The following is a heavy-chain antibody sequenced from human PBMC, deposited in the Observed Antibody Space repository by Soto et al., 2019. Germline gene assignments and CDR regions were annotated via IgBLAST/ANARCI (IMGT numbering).Heavy chain of an antibody. CDR3: ARDEGLGVNYYYYGVYV. J-gene: IGHJ6*02. Sequence: PGGSLRLSCAGSGFTFSSYGMHWVRQAPGKGLEWVAVIWYDGSNKYYADSVKGRFTIFRDNSKNTLYLQMNSLRAEDTAVYYCARDEGLGVNYYYYGVYVRSQGTTVTVSS. CDR1: GFTFSSYG. V-gene: IGHV3-33*01. D-gene: IGHD3-10*01. CDR2: IWYDGSNK.